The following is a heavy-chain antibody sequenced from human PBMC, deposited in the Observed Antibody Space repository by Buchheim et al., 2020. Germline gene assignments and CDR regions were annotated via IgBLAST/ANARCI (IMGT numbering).Heavy chain of an antibody. V-gene: IGHV3-48*01. CDR1: GFTFSSYS. CDR3: ARDRWTYYDFWSGYPQGNFQH. J-gene: IGHJ1*01. CDR2: IISSSSTI. Sequence: EVQLVESGGGLVQPGGSLRLSCAASGFTFSSYSMNWVRQAPGKGLEWVSYIISSSSTIYYADSVKGRFTISRDNAKNSLYLQMNSVRAEDTAVYYCARDRWTYYDFWSGYPQGNFQHWGQGTL. D-gene: IGHD3-3*01.